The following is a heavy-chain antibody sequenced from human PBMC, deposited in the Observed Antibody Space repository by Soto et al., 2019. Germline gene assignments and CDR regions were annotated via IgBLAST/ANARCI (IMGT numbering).Heavy chain of an antibody. CDR1: GFTFSSYA. D-gene: IGHD4-17*01. Sequence: GGSLRLSCAASGFTFSSYAMSWVRQAPGKGLEWVSAISGSGGSTYYADSVKGRFTISRDNSKNTLYLQMNSLRAEDTAVYYCAKDRDAATDYGDYGIFDYWGQGTLVTVSS. CDR2: ISGSGGST. V-gene: IGHV3-23*01. J-gene: IGHJ4*02. CDR3: AKDRDAATDYGDYGIFDY.